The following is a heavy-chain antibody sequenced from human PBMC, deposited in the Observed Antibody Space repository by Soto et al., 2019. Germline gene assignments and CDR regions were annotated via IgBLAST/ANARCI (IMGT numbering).Heavy chain of an antibody. V-gene: IGHV4-4*02. CDR2: IYHCGST. CDR1: SGSISSSNW. Sequence: QVQLQESGPGLVKPSGTLSLTCAVSSGSISSSNWWSWVRQPPGKGLEWIGEIYHCGSTNYNPSLKDRVTIPVDKSKNQFSLKLSSVTAADTAVYYCARGGGVVAAGFDYWGQGTLVTVSS. J-gene: IGHJ4*02. D-gene: IGHD2-15*01. CDR3: ARGGGVVAAGFDY.